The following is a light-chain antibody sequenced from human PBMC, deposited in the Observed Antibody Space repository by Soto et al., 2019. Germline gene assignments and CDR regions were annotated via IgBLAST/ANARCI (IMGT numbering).Light chain of an antibody. CDR1: QSVSSSY. CDR3: QQYRSSRS. Sequence: EIVLTQSPGTLSLSPGERATLSCRASQSVSSSYLAWYQQKPGQAPRLLIYGASSRATGIPDRFSGSGSGTDFSRAISRLEPEDFAVYYCQQYRSSRSFGQGTKLEIK. V-gene: IGKV3-20*01. J-gene: IGKJ2*01. CDR2: GAS.